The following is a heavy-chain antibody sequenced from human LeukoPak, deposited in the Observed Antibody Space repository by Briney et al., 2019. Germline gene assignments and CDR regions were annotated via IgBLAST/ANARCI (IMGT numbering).Heavy chain of an antibody. CDR3: AKAPTGYSYDDYYYMDV. V-gene: IGHV3-23*01. J-gene: IGHJ6*03. CDR1: GFTLSSYA. CDR2: ISGSGGST. Sequence: GGSLRLSCAASGFTLSSYAMSWVRQAPGKGLEWVSAISGSGGSTYYADSVKGRFTISRDNSKNTLYLQMNSLRAEDTAVYYCAKAPTGYSYDDYYYMDVWGKGTTVTVSS. D-gene: IGHD5-18*01.